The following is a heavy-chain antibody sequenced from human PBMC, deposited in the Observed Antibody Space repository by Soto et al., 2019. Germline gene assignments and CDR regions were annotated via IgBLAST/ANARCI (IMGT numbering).Heavy chain of an antibody. V-gene: IGHV1-69*01. CDR1: GGTFADFI. CDR3: ARIGTYSSFLSQYSGMEV. CDR2: IVPMFGTA. D-gene: IGHD6-19*01. J-gene: IGHJ6*02. Sequence: QVQLVQSGAEVKEPGSSVKVSCKASGGTFADFIMNWVRQTPGQGREWMGGIVPMFGTATYAEKFKGRVTISPTGSTTTAYMEWTRLRSADTAVCYCARIGTYSSFLSQYSGMEVWGQGTTVTFS.